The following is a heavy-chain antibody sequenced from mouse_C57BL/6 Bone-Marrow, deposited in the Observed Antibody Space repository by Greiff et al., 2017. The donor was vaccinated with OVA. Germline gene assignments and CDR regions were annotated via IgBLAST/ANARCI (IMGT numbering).Heavy chain of an antibody. Sequence: VQLQQSGAELVRPGASVKLSCTASGFNIKDDYMHWVKQRPEQGLEWIGWIDPENGDTEYASKFQGKATITADTSSNTAYLQLSSLTSEDTAVYYCTTDTTEAYWGRGTLVTVSA. CDR3: TTDTTEAY. D-gene: IGHD1-1*01. J-gene: IGHJ3*01. CDR1: GFNIKDDY. V-gene: IGHV14-4*01. CDR2: IDPENGDT.